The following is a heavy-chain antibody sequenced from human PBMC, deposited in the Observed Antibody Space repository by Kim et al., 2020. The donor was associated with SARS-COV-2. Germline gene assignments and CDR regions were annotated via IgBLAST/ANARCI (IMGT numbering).Heavy chain of an antibody. V-gene: IGHV3-21*03. J-gene: IGHJ4*02. D-gene: IGHD1-26*01. CDR2: I. Sequence: IYYADSVKGRFTISGDNAKNSLYLQMNSLRAEDTAMYYCARADSYNPPGFWGQGTLVTVSS. CDR3: ARADSYNPPGF.